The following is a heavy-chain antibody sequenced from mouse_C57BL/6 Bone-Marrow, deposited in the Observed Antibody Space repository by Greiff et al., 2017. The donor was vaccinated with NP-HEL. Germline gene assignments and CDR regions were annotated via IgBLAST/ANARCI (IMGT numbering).Heavy chain of an antibody. V-gene: IGHV1-64*01. CDR2: IHPNSGST. CDR3: ARRGGYYRNFDV. CDR1: GYTFTSYW. J-gene: IGHJ1*03. Sequence: QVQLQQPGAELVKPGASVKLSCKASGYTFTSYWMHWVKQRPGQGLEWIGMIHPNSGSTNYNEKFKSKATLPVDKSSSTAYMQLSSLTSEDSAVYYCARRGGYYRNFDVWGTGTTVTVSS. D-gene: IGHD2-2*01.